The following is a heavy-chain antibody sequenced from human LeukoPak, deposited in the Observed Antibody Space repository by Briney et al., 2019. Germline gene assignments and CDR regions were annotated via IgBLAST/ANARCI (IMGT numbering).Heavy chain of an antibody. V-gene: IGHV4-59*01. CDR2: IYYSGST. J-gene: IGHJ3*02. Sequence: SETLSLTCTVSGFSISTYYWNWIRQPPGKGLDWIGYIYYSGSTNYNPSLKSRVTISVDTSENQFSLKLSSVTAADTAVYYCARGGLLGARDAFDIWGQGTMVTVSS. D-gene: IGHD3-16*01. CDR1: GFSISTYY. CDR3: ARGGLLGARDAFDI.